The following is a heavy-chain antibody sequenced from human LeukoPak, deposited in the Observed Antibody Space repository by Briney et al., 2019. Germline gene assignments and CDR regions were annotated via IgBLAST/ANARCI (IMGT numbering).Heavy chain of an antibody. CDR1: GGTFTSYD. CDR3: ARGLHYDFWSGYWFDY. J-gene: IGHJ4*02. V-gene: IGHV1-69*13. CDR2: IIPIFGTA. D-gene: IGHD3-3*01. Sequence: GASVKVSCKASGGTFTSYDISWVRQAPGQGLEGMGGIIPIFGTANYAQKFQGRVTITADESTSTAYMELSSLRSEDTAVYYCARGLHYDFWSGYWFDYWGQGTLVTVSS.